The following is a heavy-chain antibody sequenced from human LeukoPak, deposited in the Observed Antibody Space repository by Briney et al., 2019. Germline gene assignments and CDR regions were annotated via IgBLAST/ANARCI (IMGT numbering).Heavy chain of an antibody. CDR1: GFSFRSYW. Sequence: GGSLRLSCAASGFSFRSYWMHWVRQAPGKGLVWVSRIKTDGSSTNYADSVKGRFTISRDNAKNTLYLQMNSLRAEDTAVYYCARGGDERSGYYQSWGQGTLVTVSS. V-gene: IGHV3-74*01. CDR2: IKTDGSST. CDR3: ARGGDERSGYYQS. D-gene: IGHD3-22*01. J-gene: IGHJ4*02.